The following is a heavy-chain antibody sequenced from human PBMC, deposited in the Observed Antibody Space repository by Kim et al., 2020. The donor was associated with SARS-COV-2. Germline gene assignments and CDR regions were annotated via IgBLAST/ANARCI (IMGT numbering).Heavy chain of an antibody. Sequence: ASVKVSCKASGYTFTSYGISWVRQAPGQGLEWMGWISAYNGNTNYAQKLQGRVTMTTDTSTSTAYMELRSLRSDDTAVYYCARSQVLLWFGELLPPPSGNMDVWGQGTTVTVSS. J-gene: IGHJ6*02. D-gene: IGHD3-10*01. CDR2: ISAYNGNT. CDR3: ARSQVLLWFGELLPPPSGNMDV. V-gene: IGHV1-18*01. CDR1: GYTFTSYG.